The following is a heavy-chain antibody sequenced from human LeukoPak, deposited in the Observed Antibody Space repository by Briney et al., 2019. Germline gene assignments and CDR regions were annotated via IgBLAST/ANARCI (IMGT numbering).Heavy chain of an antibody. J-gene: IGHJ4*02. Sequence: ASVKVSCKASGYTFTGYYMHWVRQAPGQGLEWMGRINPNSGGTNYAQKFQGRVTMTRDTSINTAYMELSRLRSDDTAVYYCARGLISQWELLRFWGQGTLVTVSS. D-gene: IGHD1-26*01. V-gene: IGHV1-2*06. CDR3: ARGLISQWELLRF. CDR1: GYTFTGYY. CDR2: INPNSGGT.